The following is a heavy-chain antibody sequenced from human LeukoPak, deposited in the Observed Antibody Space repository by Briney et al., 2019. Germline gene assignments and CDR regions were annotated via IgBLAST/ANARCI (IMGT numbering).Heavy chain of an antibody. D-gene: IGHD3-22*01. Sequence: GGSLRLSCAASGFTFSSNGMHWVRQAPGKGLEWVSSISSSSSYIYYADSVKGRFTISRDNAKNSLYLQMNSLRAEDTAVYYCARGGDFDYYDSSGYYSDWGQGTLVTVSS. CDR1: GFTFSSNG. V-gene: IGHV3-21*01. J-gene: IGHJ4*02. CDR2: ISSSSSYI. CDR3: ARGGDFDYYDSSGYYSD.